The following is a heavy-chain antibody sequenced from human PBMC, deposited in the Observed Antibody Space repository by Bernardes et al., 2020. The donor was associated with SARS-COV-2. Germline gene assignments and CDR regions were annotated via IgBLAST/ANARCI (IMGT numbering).Heavy chain of an antibody. CDR2: INHSGNT. D-gene: IGHD6-13*01. V-gene: IGHV4-34*01. CDR1: GGSLSGSY. J-gene: IGHJ3*02. Sequence: SETLSLTCAVYGGSLSGSYWSWIRQPPGKGLEWIVEINHSGNTNYNPSLKSRVTISVDTSKKQFSLRLSSVTAADTALYYCARASGSSWNDAFDIWGQGTMVTVSS. CDR3: ARASGSSWNDAFDI.